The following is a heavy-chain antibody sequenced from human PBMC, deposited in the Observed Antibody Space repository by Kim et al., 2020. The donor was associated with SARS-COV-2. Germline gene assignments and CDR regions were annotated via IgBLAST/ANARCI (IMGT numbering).Heavy chain of an antibody. V-gene: IGHV1-18*04. CDR2: ISAYNGNT. J-gene: IGHJ4*02. Sequence: ASVKVSCKASGYTFTSYGISWVRQAPGQGLEWMGWISAYNGNTNYAQKLQGRVTMTTDTSTSTAYMELRSLRSDDTAVYYCARDSTLGAYCGGDCYPSGYWGQGTLVTVSS. D-gene: IGHD2-21*02. CDR1: GYTFTSYG. CDR3: ARDSTLGAYCGGDCYPSGY.